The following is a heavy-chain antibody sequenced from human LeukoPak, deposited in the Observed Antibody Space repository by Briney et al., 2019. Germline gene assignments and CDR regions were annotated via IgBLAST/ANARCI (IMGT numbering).Heavy chain of an antibody. CDR2: ISGSSSFR. CDR3: ARDLGLPTY. CDR1: GFTFSDYY. V-gene: IGHV3-11*05. J-gene: IGHJ4*02. Sequence: GGSLRLSCAASGFTFSDYYMSWIRQTPGKGLEWVSHISGSSSFRNYADSAKGRFTISRDNAKKSLYLQMDSLRVEDTAVYYCARDLGLPTYWGQGTLVSVSS.